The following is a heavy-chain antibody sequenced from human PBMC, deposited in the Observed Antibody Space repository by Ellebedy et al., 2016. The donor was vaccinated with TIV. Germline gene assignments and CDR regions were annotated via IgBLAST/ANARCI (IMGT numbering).Heavy chain of an antibody. CDR1: GFTLSNYW. CDR3: ARAIYGASYL. V-gene: IGHV3-7*01. CDR2: INEDGTKK. D-gene: IGHD4-17*01. J-gene: IGHJ2*01. Sequence: PGGSLRPSCTASGFTLSNYWMTWVRQAPGRGLEWVANINEDGTKKHFVDSVRGRFTISRDDAGNSLFLQMNSLGAEDTAVYYWARAIYGASYLWGRGTLVTVSS.